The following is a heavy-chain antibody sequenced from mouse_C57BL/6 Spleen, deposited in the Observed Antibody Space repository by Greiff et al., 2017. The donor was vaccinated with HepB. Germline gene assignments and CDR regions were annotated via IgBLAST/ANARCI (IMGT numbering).Heavy chain of an antibody. CDR2: INPNYGTT. Sequence: EVQLQQSGPELVKPGASVKISCKASGYSFTDYNMNWVKQSNGKSLEWIGVINPNYGTTSYNQKFKGKATLTVDQSSSTAYMQLNSLTSEDSAVYYCARKAFITTVVAGGKNAMDYWGQGTSVTVSS. D-gene: IGHD1-1*01. CDR1: GYSFTDYN. CDR3: ARKAFITTVVAGGKNAMDY. J-gene: IGHJ4*01. V-gene: IGHV1-39*01.